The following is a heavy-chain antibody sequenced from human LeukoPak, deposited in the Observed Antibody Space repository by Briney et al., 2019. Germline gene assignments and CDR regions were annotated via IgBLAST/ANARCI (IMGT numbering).Heavy chain of an antibody. CDR3: ARYLWCGELRDYFDY. Sequence: SETLSLTCAVYGVSFSGYYWSWIRQPPGKGLEWFGEINHSGSTNYNPSLKSRVTISVATSKNQFSLKLSSVTAADTAVYYCARYLWCGELRDYFDYGGQGTLATVSS. D-gene: IGHD3-10*01. CDR2: INHSGST. V-gene: IGHV4-34*01. J-gene: IGHJ4*02. CDR1: GVSFSGYY.